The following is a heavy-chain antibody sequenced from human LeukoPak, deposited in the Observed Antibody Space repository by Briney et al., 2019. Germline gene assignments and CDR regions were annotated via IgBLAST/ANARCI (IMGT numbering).Heavy chain of an antibody. CDR2: IYYSGST. D-gene: IGHD2-2*01. CDR1: GGSISSYY. V-gene: IGHV4-59*01. CDR3: ARAEVVPAAIRH. Sequence: SETLSLTCTVSGGSISSYYWSWIRQPPGKGLEWIGYIYYSGSTNYNPSLKSRVTISVDTSKNQFSLKLSSVTAADTAVYYCARAEVVPAAIRHWGQGTLVTVSS. J-gene: IGHJ4*02.